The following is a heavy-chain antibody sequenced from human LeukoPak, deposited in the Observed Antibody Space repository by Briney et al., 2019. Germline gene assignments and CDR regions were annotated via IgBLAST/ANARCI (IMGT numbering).Heavy chain of an antibody. V-gene: IGHV3-23*01. J-gene: IGHJ4*02. CDR2: ISGSGDST. Sequence: GGSLRLSCTASGLTYSSFAMSWVRQVPGKGLEWVSVISGSGDSTYYAGSVKGRFTISRDNSKNTLYLQMNSLRAEDTAIYYCAKSSSSNCYSPHDYWGQGTLVTVSS. CDR3: AKSSSSNCYSPHDY. CDR1: GLTYSSFA. D-gene: IGHD2-2*01.